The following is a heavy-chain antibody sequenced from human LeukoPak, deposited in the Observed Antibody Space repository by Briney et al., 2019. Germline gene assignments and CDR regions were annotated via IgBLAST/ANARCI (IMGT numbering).Heavy chain of an antibody. Sequence: SETMSLTCTVSSGFLNSGSYYLCWIRQPPGEGLEWIGNIYYSGSTSYSPSLKSRVTISVDTSKNQFSLKLNSVTAADTAVYYCARKPYGSGRFDYWGQGTLVTVSS. V-gene: IGHV4-39*01. J-gene: IGHJ4*02. CDR3: ARKPYGSGRFDY. CDR1: SGFLNSGSYY. CDR2: IYYSGST. D-gene: IGHD3-10*01.